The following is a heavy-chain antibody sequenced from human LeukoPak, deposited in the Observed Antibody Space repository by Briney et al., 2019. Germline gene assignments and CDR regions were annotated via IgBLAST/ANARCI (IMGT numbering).Heavy chain of an antibody. CDR2: IYQSGST. CDR1: GYSIRSGYH. V-gene: IGHV4-38-2*01. J-gene: IGHJ4*02. D-gene: IGHD3-22*01. Sequence: TSETLSLTCAVSGYSIRSGYHWSWIRQPPGKGLEWIGSIYQSGSTYYNPYLKSRVTISVDTSKNQFSLNPSSVTAAGSAVYYCARRDFDSSGYLSFYFDYWGQGTLVTVSS. CDR3: ARRDFDSSGYLSFYFDY.